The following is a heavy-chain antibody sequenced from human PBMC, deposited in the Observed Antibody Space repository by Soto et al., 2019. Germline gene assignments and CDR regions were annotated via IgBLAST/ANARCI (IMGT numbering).Heavy chain of an antibody. Sequence: QVQLVESGGGVVQPGRSLRLSCAASGFTFSSCAMHWVRQAPGKGLEWVALISYDGSNKYYADSVKGRFTISRDNSKNTLYLQMNSLRAEDTAVYYCARDKGDLRFLEWSYYFDYWGQGNLVTVSS. CDR2: ISYDGSNK. CDR1: GFTFSSCA. V-gene: IGHV3-30-3*01. D-gene: IGHD3-3*01. CDR3: ARDKGDLRFLEWSYYFDY. J-gene: IGHJ4*02.